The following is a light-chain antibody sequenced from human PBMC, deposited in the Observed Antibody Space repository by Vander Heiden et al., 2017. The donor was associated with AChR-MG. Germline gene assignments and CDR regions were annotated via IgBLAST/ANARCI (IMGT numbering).Light chain of an antibody. CDR1: QSVSSSY. CDR3: QQDGSSHT. V-gene: IGKV3-20*01. J-gene: IGKJ4*01. Sequence: IVLTQSPGTLSLSPGERATLSCRASQSVSSSYLAWYQQKPGQAPRLLIYGASRRGTGIRDRFSGSGSGTDFTLTISRLEPEDFALYYCQQDGSSHTFGGGTKVEIK. CDR2: GAS.